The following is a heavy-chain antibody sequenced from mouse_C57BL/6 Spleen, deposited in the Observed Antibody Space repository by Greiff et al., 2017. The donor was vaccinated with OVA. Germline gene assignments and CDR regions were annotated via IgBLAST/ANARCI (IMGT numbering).Heavy chain of an antibody. CDR2: INPSNGGT. Sequence: QVQLQQPGTELVKPGASVKLTCKASGYTFTSYWMHWVKQRPGQGLEWIGNINPSNGGTNYNEKFKSKATLTVDKSSSTAYMQLSSLTSEDSAVYYCARSPYSNRGFAYWGQGTLVTVSA. J-gene: IGHJ3*01. V-gene: IGHV1-53*01. CDR1: GYTFTSYW. D-gene: IGHD2-5*01. CDR3: ARSPYSNRGFAY.